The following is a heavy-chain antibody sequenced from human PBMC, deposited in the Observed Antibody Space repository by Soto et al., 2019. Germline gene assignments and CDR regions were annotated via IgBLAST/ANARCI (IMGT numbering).Heavy chain of an antibody. CDR3: ARHPYYYDSSGYESVGNY. J-gene: IGHJ4*02. D-gene: IGHD3-22*01. V-gene: IGHV4-34*01. CDR2: INHSGST. CDR1: GGSFSGYY. Sequence: PSETLSLTCAVYGGSFSGYYWSWIRQPPGKGLEWIGEINHSGSTNYNPSLKSRVTISVDTSKNQFSLKLSSVTAADTAVYYCARHPYYYDSSGYESVGNYWGQGTLVTVSS.